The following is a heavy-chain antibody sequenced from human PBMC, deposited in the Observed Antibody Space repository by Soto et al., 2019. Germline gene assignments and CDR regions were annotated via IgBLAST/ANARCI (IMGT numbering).Heavy chain of an antibody. CDR2: IIPVLGVT. D-gene: IGHD2-21*02. Sequence: QVQLVQSGAEVRKPGSSVEVSCMASGSTFSSYTVNWVRQAPGQGLEWIGRIIPVLGVTHYARRFQGRVTITAARSRKTAHRELTSLTSEDTAVYYCARRRYCGLDCYNKCSYGMDAWGQGTTVTVSS. J-gene: IGHJ6*02. CDR1: GSTFSSYT. CDR3: ARRRYCGLDCYNKCSYGMDA. V-gene: IGHV1-69*02.